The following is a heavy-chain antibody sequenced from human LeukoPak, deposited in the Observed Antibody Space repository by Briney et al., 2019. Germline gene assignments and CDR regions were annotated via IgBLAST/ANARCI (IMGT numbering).Heavy chain of an antibody. J-gene: IGHJ3*02. CDR2: IWYDGSNK. CDR1: GFTFSSYG. Sequence: GGSLRLSCADSGFTFSSYGMHWVRQAPGKGLEWVAVIWYDGSNKYYADSVKGRFTISRDNSKNTLYLQMNSLRAEDTAVYYCARDVPAYYYDSSGYTDAFDIWGQGTMVTVSS. D-gene: IGHD3-22*01. CDR3: ARDVPAYYYDSSGYTDAFDI. V-gene: IGHV3-33*08.